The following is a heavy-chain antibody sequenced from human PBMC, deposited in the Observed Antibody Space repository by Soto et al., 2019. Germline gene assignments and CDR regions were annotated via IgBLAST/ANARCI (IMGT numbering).Heavy chain of an antibody. CDR1: GGSISSHY. CDR3: ARGSGCSGGSFYYGLDD. J-gene: IGHJ6*02. V-gene: IGHV4-59*11. Sequence: ASETLSLTCTVSGGSISSHYWSWIRQPPGKGLEWIGYLYYSGSTDYNPSLRSRVTISVDTSKTQFSLKLSSVTAADTAVYYCARGSGCSGGSFYYGLDDGGQGATETVSS. CDR2: LYYSGST. D-gene: IGHD2-15*01.